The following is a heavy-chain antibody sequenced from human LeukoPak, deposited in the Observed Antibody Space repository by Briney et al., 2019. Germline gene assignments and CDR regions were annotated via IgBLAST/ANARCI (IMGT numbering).Heavy chain of an antibody. V-gene: IGHV1-2*02. Sequence: GASVKVSCKTSGYTFTVHYMHWVRQAPGQGLEWMGWINPSSGDTNYAQKFQGRVTMTRDTSISTAYMDRSRLRSDDTAVYYCARVPRPKYAGGQWDGDYWGQGTLVTVSS. CDR2: INPSSGDT. CDR3: ARVPRPKYAGGQWDGDY. D-gene: IGHD1-26*01. CDR1: GYTFTVHY. J-gene: IGHJ4*02.